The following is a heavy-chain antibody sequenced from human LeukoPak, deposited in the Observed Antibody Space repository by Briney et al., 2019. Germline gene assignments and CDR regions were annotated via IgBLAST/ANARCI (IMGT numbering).Heavy chain of an antibody. CDR3: SIAADGTFWFDP. CDR2: IYGRDSDA. CDR1: GFVFTNYW. D-gene: IGHD6-13*01. V-gene: IGHV5-51*01. J-gene: IGHJ5*02. Sequence: GESLKISCKGSGFVFTNYWIGWVRPMPGKGLEWMGIIYGRDSDARYSPSLQGQVTISVDKSISTAYLQWSSLKASDTAIYYCSIAADGTFWFDPWGQGTLVTVSP.